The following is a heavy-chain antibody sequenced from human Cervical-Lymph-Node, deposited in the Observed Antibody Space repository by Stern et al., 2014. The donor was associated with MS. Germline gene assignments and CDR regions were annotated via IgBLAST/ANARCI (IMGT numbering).Heavy chain of an antibody. V-gene: IGHV1-2*02. Sequence: DQLVESGAEVKKPGASVKVSCKASGYTFTGYYMHWVRQAPGQGLEWIGWVNPNSGGTNYAQKFQGRVTMTRDTSISTAYMELSRLRSDDTAVYYCAREAAMAVAGTGVDYWGQGTLVTVSS. D-gene: IGHD6-19*01. J-gene: IGHJ4*02. CDR1: GYTFTGYY. CDR2: VNPNSGGT. CDR3: AREAAMAVAGTGVDY.